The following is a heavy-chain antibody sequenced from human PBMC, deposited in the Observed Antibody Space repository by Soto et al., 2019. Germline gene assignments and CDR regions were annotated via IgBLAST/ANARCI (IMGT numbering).Heavy chain of an antibody. Sequence: PSETLSLTCAVYGKSFSGYYWILIRQPPGKGLEWIGEINHSGSTNYNPSLKSRVTISVDTSKNQFSLKLSSVTAADTAVYYCARGPGSSRPFDYWGQGTLVTVSS. CDR1: GKSFSGYY. CDR3: ARGPGSSRPFDY. D-gene: IGHD6-13*01. J-gene: IGHJ4*02. V-gene: IGHV4-34*01. CDR2: INHSGST.